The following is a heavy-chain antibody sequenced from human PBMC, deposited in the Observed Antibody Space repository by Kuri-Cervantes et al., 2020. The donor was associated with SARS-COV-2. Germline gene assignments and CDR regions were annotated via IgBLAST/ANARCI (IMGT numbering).Heavy chain of an antibody. V-gene: IGHV1-8*03. CDR1: GYTFTAHH. J-gene: IGHJ4*02. D-gene: IGHD4-17*01. CDR2: MNPNSGNT. Sequence: ASVKVSCKASGYTFTAHHINWVRQATGQGLEWMGWMNPNSGNTGYAQKFQGRVTITRDTSISTAYMELRSLRSDDTAVYYCASRVREDYGEDYWGQGTLVTVSS. CDR3: ASRVREDYGEDY.